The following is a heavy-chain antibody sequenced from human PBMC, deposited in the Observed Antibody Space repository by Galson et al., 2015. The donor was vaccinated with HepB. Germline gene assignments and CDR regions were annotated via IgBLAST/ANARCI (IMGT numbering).Heavy chain of an antibody. Sequence: CAISGDSVSGNIVSWNWIRQSPSRGLEWLGRTSFRSKWYYDYAVSVKSRITINPDTSENQFSLQLHSVTPEDTAVYYCAGAGYCRSTYCFFAYWGQGTLVTVSS. D-gene: IGHD2-2*01. V-gene: IGHV6-1*01. CDR2: TSFRSKWYY. CDR1: GDSVSGNIVS. J-gene: IGHJ4*02. CDR3: AGAGYCRSTYCFFAY.